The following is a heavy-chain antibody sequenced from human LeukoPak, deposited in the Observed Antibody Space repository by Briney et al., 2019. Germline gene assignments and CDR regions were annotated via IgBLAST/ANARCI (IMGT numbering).Heavy chain of an antibody. CDR2: ISSSGNTI. V-gene: IGHV3-11*01. CDR3: ARGYKYGSY. CDR1: GFSFSDYY. D-gene: IGHD5-24*01. Sequence: PGGSLRLSCATSGFSFSDYYMSWIRQAPGKGLEWLSYISSSGNTIYYADSVKGRPTISRDNAKNSLYLQMNSLRAEDTAVYYCARGYKYGSYWGQGTLVTVSS. J-gene: IGHJ4*02.